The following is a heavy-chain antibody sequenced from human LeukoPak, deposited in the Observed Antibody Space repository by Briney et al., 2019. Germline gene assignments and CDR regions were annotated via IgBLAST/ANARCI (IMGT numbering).Heavy chain of an antibody. J-gene: IGHJ3*02. V-gene: IGHV1-2*02. CDR3: ARGPSRGAFDI. Sequence: ASVKVSCKASGYTFTGYYMHWLRQAPGQGLEWMGWMNPNSGGTNYAQNFQGRVTMTRDTSVSTAYMELSSLRSDDTAVYYCARGPSRGAFDIWGQGTLVTVSS. CDR2: MNPNSGGT. CDR1: GYTFTGYY.